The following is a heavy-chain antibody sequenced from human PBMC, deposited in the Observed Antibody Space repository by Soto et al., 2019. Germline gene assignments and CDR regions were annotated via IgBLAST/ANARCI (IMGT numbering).Heavy chain of an antibody. Sequence: SETLSLTCTVSGGSISGYYWSWIRQPPGKGLEWIGYIYYSGSTSYNPSLKSRVTILVDTSKNQFSLKLSSVTAADTAVYYCARGSRGYSYEDYWGQGTLVTVSS. CDR2: IYYSGST. CDR1: GGSISGYY. CDR3: ARGSRGYSYEDY. J-gene: IGHJ4*02. D-gene: IGHD5-18*01. V-gene: IGHV4-59*01.